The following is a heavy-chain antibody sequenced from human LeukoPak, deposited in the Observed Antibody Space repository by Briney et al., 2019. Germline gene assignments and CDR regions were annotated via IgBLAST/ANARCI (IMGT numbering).Heavy chain of an antibody. Sequence: GGSLRLSCAAPGFMFSSNWMSWVRLAPGKGLEWVANIKEDGTETYYVDSVKGRFTISRDNAKNSLYLQMNSLRVEDTAVYYCAKEGRSLQTYWGQGTLVTVSS. CDR1: GFMFSSNW. D-gene: IGHD5-24*01. CDR3: AKEGRSLQTY. J-gene: IGHJ4*02. CDR2: IKEDGTET. V-gene: IGHV3-7*03.